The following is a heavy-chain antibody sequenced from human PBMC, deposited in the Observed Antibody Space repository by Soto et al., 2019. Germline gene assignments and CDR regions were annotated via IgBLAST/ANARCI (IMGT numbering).Heavy chain of an antibody. J-gene: IGHJ4*02. Sequence: SVKVSCKASGYTFTSYGISWVRQAPGQGLEWMGWISAYNGNTNYAQKLQGRVTMTTDTSTSTAYMELRSLRADDTAGYFCARRPQQNYGSSGYLYFWGQGSLGEVSS. CDR3: ARRPQQNYGSSGYLYF. CDR2: ISAYNGNT. D-gene: IGHD3-22*01. V-gene: IGHV1-18*04. CDR1: GYTFTSYG.